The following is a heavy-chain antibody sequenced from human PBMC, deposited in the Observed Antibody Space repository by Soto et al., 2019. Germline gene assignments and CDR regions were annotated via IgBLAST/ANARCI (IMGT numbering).Heavy chain of an antibody. CDR2: ISGKNGNT. V-gene: IGHV1-18*04. Sequence: QVHLVQPGGELKKPGASVKVSCKTSGYSFSDFGITWVRQAPGRGLEWMGWISGKNGNTNYAQQVQGRATLTADTATSTGYMEMRALTSDDTGIYYCARSDYYEDTGTFENWGQGTSVTVSS. CDR3: ARSDYYEDTGTFEN. J-gene: IGHJ4*02. D-gene: IGHD4-17*01. CDR1: GYSFSDFG.